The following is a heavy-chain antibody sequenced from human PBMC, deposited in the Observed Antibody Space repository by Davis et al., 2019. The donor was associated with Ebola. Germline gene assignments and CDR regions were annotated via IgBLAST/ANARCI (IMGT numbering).Heavy chain of an antibody. CDR1: GGSISSYY. D-gene: IGHD3-3*01. CDR3: ARQDYDFWSGSHNWFDP. V-gene: IGHV4-59*08. Sequence: ETLSLTCTVSGGSISSYYWSWIRQPPGKGLEWIGYIYYSGSTNYNPSLKSRVTISVDTSKNQFSLKLSSVTAADTAVYYCARQDYDFWSGSHNWFDPWGQGTLVTVSS. J-gene: IGHJ5*02. CDR2: IYYSGST.